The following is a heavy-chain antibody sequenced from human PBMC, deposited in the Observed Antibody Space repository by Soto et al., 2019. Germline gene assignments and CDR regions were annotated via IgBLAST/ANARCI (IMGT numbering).Heavy chain of an antibody. CDR3: ARARGVATAQFGY. CDR2: ISYDGSDK. D-gene: IGHD5-12*01. V-gene: IGHV3-30-3*01. CDR1: GFTFSSYP. Sequence: GGSLRLSCAAYGFTFSSYPMHWVRQAPGKGLEWVAAISYDGSDKYFADSVKGRFTISRGNSKNTLYLQMNSLRTEDTAVYYCARARGVATAQFGYWGQGTLVTSPQ. J-gene: IGHJ4*02.